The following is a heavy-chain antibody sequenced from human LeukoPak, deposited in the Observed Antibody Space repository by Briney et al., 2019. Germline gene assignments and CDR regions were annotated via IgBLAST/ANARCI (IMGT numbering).Heavy chain of an antibody. V-gene: IGHV3-21*01. CDR1: GFTFSSDS. CDR2: ISSSSSYI. J-gene: IGHJ4*02. D-gene: IGHD3-22*01. Sequence: GGSLRLSCAASGFTFSSDSMNWVRQAPGKGLEWVSSISSSSSYIYYADSVKGRFTISRDNAKNSLYLQMNSLRAEDTAVYYCASADYYDSSGYYYWGQGTLVTVSS. CDR3: ASADYYDSSGYYY.